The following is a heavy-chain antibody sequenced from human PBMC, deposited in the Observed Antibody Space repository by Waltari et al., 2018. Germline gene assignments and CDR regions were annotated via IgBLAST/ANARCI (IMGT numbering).Heavy chain of an antibody. D-gene: IGHD1-26*01. V-gene: IGHV1-69*02. CDR3: VIGGGSSLGP. CDR2: IIAIVDMA. J-gene: IGHJ5*02. CDR1: GGTISTYT. Sequence: QVQLVQSGAEVKKPGSSVRVSCTASGGTISTYTISWLRQAPGQGLEWMGKIIAIVDMANYAQKFQGRVAITADKSTSTVYMELSSLTSEDTAVYYCVIGGGSSLGPWGPGTLVTVSS.